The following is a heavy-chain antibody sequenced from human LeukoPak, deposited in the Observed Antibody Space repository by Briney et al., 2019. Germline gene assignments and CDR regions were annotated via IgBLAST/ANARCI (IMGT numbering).Heavy chain of an antibody. CDR3: ARGIYSNGYQPFDF. D-gene: IGHD5-18*01. J-gene: IGHJ4*02. V-gene: IGHV4-59*01. CDR1: GGSISSYY. CDR2: VYYSGDT. Sequence: NPSETLSLTCTVSGGSISSYYWSWIRQPPGKGLEWIGSVYYSGDTNYNPSLKSRVTISADTSKNQFSLKLSSVTAADTAVYYCARGIYSNGYQPFDFWGQGTLVTVSS.